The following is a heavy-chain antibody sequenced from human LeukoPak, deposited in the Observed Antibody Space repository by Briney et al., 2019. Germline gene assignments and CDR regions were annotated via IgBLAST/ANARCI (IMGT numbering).Heavy chain of an antibody. CDR2: LNTDGSDT. D-gene: IGHD6-19*01. CDR1: GFTFSAYW. CDR3: ARSEAVAWSFDL. J-gene: IGHJ2*01. Sequence: AGGSLRLSCAASGFTFSAYWMHWVRQAPGRGLVWVSRLNTDGSDTRYADSVQDRFTISRDNAKNTLYLQMNSLRAEDTAVYYCARSEAVAWSFDLWGRGTLVTVSS. V-gene: IGHV3-74*01.